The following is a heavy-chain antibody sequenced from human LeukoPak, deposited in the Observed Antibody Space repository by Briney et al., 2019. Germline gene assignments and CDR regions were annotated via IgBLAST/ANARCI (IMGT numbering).Heavy chain of an antibody. J-gene: IGHJ6*02. Sequence: SETLSLNCTVSGASLSSYYWSWIRLPPGKGLEWIGSIYYSGGTNFNPSLKRRIAMSVDPSSNLFSLKLSSVPAADTAVYFCARREGSHYSVDLWGQGTTVTVSS. D-gene: IGHD2-15*01. CDR3: ARREGSHYSVDL. CDR1: GASLSSYY. V-gene: IGHV4-59*08. CDR2: IYYSGGT.